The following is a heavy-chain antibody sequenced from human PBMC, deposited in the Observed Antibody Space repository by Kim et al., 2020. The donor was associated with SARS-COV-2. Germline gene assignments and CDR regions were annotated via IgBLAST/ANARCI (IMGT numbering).Heavy chain of an antibody. Sequence: VEGRFTISRDNSKTTLYLQMNSLRAEDPAVYYCAKGPVGSSWYSLSFADYWGQGTLVTVSS. CDR3: AKGPVGSSWYSLSFADY. D-gene: IGHD6-13*01. V-gene: IGHV3-23*01. J-gene: IGHJ4*02.